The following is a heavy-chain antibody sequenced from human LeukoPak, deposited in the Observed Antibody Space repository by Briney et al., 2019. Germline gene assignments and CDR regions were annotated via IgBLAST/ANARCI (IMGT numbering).Heavy chain of an antibody. CDR3: ARRYCTNGVCYHDRGAFDI. CDR1: GTTFSNYD. V-gene: IGHV1-69*10. Sequence: VASVKVSCKASGTTFSNYDISWVRQAPGQGLEWMGGIIPILGTSNYAQKFQGRVTIIADKSTSTAYMELRSLRSEDKAVYYCARRYCTNGVCYHDRGAFDIWGQGTMVTVSS. J-gene: IGHJ3*02. CDR2: IIPILGTS. D-gene: IGHD2-8*01.